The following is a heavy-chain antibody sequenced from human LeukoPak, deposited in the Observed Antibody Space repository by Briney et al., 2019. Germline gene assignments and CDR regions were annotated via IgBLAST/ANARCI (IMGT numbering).Heavy chain of an antibody. Sequence: ASLKVSCKASRYIFIGYYIYWVRQAPGQRLEWMGWIHPKSGGTDYAQKFQGRVSMTRDTSITTVYLELSSLRSDDTAVYYCVRANDQLYFEHWGQGTLATVSS. CDR3: VRANDQLYFEH. J-gene: IGHJ4*02. CDR1: RYIFIGYY. D-gene: IGHD2-8*01. V-gene: IGHV1-2*02. CDR2: IHPKSGGT.